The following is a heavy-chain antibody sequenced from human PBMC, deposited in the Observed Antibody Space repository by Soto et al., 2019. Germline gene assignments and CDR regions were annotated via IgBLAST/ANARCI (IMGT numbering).Heavy chain of an antibody. V-gene: IGHV4-31*03. CDR2: IYYSGST. D-gene: IGHD2-2*01. Sequence: SETLSLTCTVSGGSISSGGYYWSWIRHHPGKGLEWIGYIYYSGSTYYNPSLKSRVTISVDTSKNQFSLKLSSVTAADTAVYYCARGDVVPAATYFDYWGQGTLVTVSS. CDR3: ARGDVVPAATYFDY. CDR1: GGSISSGGYY. J-gene: IGHJ4*02.